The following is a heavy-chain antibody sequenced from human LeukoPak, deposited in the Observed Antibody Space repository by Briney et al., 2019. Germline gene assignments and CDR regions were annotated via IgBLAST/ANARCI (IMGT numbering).Heavy chain of an antibody. Sequence: PSQTLSLTCAVSGGSISSGCYSWSWLRQPPGKGLTGIGYIYYSGSTYYNPSLKSRITISVDTSKNQFSLKLSSVTAADTAVYYCARVDSGYDYALYYYYYMDVWGKGTTVTVSS. CDR3: ARVDSGYDYALYYYYYMDV. CDR2: IYYSGST. CDR1: GGSISSGCYS. D-gene: IGHD5-12*01. V-gene: IGHV4-30-4*07. J-gene: IGHJ6*03.